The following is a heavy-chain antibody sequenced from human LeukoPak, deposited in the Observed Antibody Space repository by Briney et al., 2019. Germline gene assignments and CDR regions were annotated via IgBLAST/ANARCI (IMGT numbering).Heavy chain of an antibody. CDR2: INHSGST. CDR3: ARDDAVAGTEAFDI. V-gene: IGHV4-34*01. CDR1: GGSFSGYY. J-gene: IGHJ3*02. Sequence: PSETLSLTCAVYGGSFSGYYWSWIRQPPGKGLEWIGEINHSGSTNYNPSLKSRVTISVDTSKNQFSLKLSSVTAADTAVYYCARDDAVAGTEAFDIWGQGTMVTVSS. D-gene: IGHD6-19*01.